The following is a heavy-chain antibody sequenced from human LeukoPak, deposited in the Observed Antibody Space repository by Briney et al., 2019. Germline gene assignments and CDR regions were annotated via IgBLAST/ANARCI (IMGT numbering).Heavy chain of an antibody. CDR3: ARATAAAPREYYYYYMDV. Sequence: ASVKVSCKASGYIFTGYYMHWVRQAPGQGLEWTGWMNPNSGNTGYAQKFQGRVTMTRNTSISTAYMELSSLRSEDTAMYYCARATAAAPREYYYYYMDVWGKGTTVTITS. D-gene: IGHD2-2*01. CDR2: MNPNSGNT. J-gene: IGHJ6*03. CDR1: GYIFTGYY. V-gene: IGHV1-8*02.